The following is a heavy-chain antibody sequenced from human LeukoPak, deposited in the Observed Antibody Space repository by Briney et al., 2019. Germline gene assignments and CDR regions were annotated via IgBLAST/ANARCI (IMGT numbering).Heavy chain of an antibody. CDR1: GFTFSSYE. CDR2: IIIGGGTI. Sequence: PGGSLRLSCVASGFTFSSYEMNRERQDPRKRVWWGSYIIIGGGTIYYTHSLKGRVTISRDNAKNTLHLQMNSLRAEDTAVYYCARGSDQLYNWFDTWGQGTLVTVSA. D-gene: IGHD2-2*01. V-gene: IGHV3-48*03. CDR3: ARGSDQLYNWFDT. J-gene: IGHJ5*02.